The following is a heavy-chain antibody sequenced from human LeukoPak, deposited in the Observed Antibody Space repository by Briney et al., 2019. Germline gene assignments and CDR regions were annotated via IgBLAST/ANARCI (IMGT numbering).Heavy chain of an antibody. CDR2: ISGSGGST. CDR1: GFTFSSYA. D-gene: IGHD2-15*01. V-gene: IGHV3-23*01. J-gene: IGHJ6*02. CDR3: AKGVVAATNAAYYGMDV. Sequence: GGSLILSRAASGFTFSSYAMSWVRQAPGKGLERVPAISGSGGSTYYADSVKGRFTISRDNSKNTLYLQMNSLRPVDTAVYYCAKGVVAATNAAYYGMDVWGQGTTVTVSS.